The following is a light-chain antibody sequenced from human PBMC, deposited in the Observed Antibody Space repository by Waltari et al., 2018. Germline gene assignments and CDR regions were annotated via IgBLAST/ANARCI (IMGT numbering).Light chain of an antibody. V-gene: IGLV3-21*04. CDR1: HIATYS. Sequence: SYVVTQPPSVSVAPGETATITCGGDHIATYSVHWYQQKAVQAPVLVIFYARDRPSGIPDRFSGSNSGNTATLTISRVEAGDEARYYCHVWHPHVDPGVFGTGTEVTVL. CDR3: HVWHPHVDPGV. CDR2: YAR. J-gene: IGLJ1*01.